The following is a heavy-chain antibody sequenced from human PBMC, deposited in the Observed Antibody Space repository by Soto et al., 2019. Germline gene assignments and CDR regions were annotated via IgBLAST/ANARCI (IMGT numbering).Heavy chain of an antibody. CDR1: GYTFTGYY. V-gene: IGHV1-2*02. J-gene: IGHJ6*02. CDR2: INPETGAT. CDR3: ARERYQVISDGMDV. D-gene: IGHD2-2*01. Sequence: ASVKVSCKASGYTFTGYYVHWVREAPGQGLEWMGWINPETGATSYAQKFQGRVTLSRDTSINTAYLELSSLRFDHAAVYFCARERYQVISDGMDVWGQGTTVTVSS.